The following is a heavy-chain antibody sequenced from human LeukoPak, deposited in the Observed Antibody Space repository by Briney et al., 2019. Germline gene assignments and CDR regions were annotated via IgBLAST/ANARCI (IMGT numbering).Heavy chain of an antibody. D-gene: IGHD1-26*01. CDR1: GGSISSGGYY. V-gene: IGHV4-61*08. J-gene: IGHJ4*02. Sequence: PSETLSLTCTVSGGSISSGGYYWSWIRQPPGKGLEWIGYIYYSGSTNYNPSLESRVTISVDTSKNQFSLKLSSVTAADTAVYYCARYRKRSYDEHYFDYWGQGTLVTVSS. CDR3: ARYRKRSYDEHYFDY. CDR2: IYYSGST.